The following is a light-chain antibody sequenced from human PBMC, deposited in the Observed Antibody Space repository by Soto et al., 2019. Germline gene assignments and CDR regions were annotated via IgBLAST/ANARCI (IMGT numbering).Light chain of an antibody. CDR2: GNS. V-gene: IGLV1-44*01. CDR3: AAWDDTFNDLL. J-gene: IGLJ2*01. CDR1: TSNIGRNT. Sequence: QSVLTQPPSASGTPGQTVTISCSGTTSNIGRNTVNWYQQLPGRAPKLLIYGNSQGPSGVPDRFSASKSGTSASLAISGLRSEDEADYHCAAWDDTFNDLLFGGGTKVTVL.